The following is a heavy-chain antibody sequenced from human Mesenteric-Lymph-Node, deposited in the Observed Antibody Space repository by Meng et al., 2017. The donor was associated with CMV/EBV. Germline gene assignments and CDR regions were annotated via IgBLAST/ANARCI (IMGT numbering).Heavy chain of an antibody. CDR1: GYTFTSYY. CDR2: INPSGGST. CDR3: ARMEWLVDGRTPNYGMDV. D-gene: IGHD6-19*01. J-gene: IGHJ6*02. Sequence: ASVKVSCKASGYTFTSYYMHWARQAPGQGLEWMGIINPSGGSTSYAQKFQGRVTMTRDTSTSTVYMELSSLRSEDTAVYYCARMEWLVDGRTPNYGMDVWGQGTTVTVSS. V-gene: IGHV1-46*01.